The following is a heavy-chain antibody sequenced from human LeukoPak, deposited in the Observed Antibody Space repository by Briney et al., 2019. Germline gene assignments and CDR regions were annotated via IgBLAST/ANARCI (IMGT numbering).Heavy chain of an antibody. V-gene: IGHV4-34*01. D-gene: IGHD5-12*01. Sequence: PSETLSLTCAVYGGSFSGYYWSWIRQPPGKGLEWIGEINHSGSTNYNPSLKSRVTISVDTSKNQFSLKLSSVTAADTAVYYCARNTGYHYMDYWGQGALVTVSS. CDR3: ARNTGYHYMDY. CDR2: INHSGST. J-gene: IGHJ4*02. CDR1: GGSFSGYY.